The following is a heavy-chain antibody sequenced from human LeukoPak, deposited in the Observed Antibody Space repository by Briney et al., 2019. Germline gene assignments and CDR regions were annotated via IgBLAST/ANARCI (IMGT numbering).Heavy chain of an antibody. CDR2: IYYSGST. CDR1: GGSISRSSYY. CDR3: ARHPSGITMTEA. V-gene: IGHV4-39*01. Sequence: SETLSLTCTVSGGSISRSSYYWGWVRQPPGKGLEWIGGIYYSGSTYYNPSLRSRVTISVDTSRNQFSLKLSSVTAADTAVHYCARHPSGITMTEAWGQGTLVTVSS. J-gene: IGHJ5*02. D-gene: IGHD3-22*01.